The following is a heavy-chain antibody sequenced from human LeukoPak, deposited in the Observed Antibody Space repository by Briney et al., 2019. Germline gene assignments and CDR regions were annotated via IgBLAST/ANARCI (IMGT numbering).Heavy chain of an antibody. CDR1: GYTFTAYY. D-gene: IGHD6-6*01. V-gene: IGHV1-2*02. Sequence: ASVKVSCKASGYTFTAYYMHWVRQAPGQGLEWMGWIKPDSGGTNYGKKFQGRVTMTRDTSISTAYMELSRLRSDDTAVYYCATQECTNSSTDYWGQGTLVTVSS. CDR2: IKPDSGGT. J-gene: IGHJ4*02. CDR3: ATQECTNSSTDY.